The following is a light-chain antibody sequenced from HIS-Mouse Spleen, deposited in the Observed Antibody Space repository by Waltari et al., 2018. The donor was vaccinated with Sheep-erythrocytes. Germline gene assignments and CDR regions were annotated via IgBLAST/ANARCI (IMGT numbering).Light chain of an antibody. CDR3: QAWDSSTAWNVV. CDR1: KLGDTY. V-gene: IGLV3-1*01. CDR2: QDS. J-gene: IGLJ2*01. Sequence: SYELTQPPSVSVSPGQKASITCSRDKLGDTYASWYQQKPGPSPVLVIYQDSKRPSGIPERFSGSNSGNTATLTISGTQAMDEADYYCQAWDSSTAWNVVFGGGTKLTVL.